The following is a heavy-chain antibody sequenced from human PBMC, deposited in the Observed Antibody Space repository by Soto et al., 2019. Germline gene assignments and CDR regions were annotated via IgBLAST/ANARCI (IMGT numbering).Heavy chain of an antibody. D-gene: IGHD2-2*01. CDR2: ISSSSSTI. J-gene: IGHJ6*02. CDR1: GFTFSSYS. CDR3: ARGEGDQLLFDYYYYYGMDV. Sequence: EVQLVESGGGLVQPGGSLRLSCAASGFTFSSYSMNWVRQAPGKGLEWVSYISSSSSTIYYADSVKGRFTISRDNAKNSLYLQMNSLRDEDTAVYYCARGEGDQLLFDYYYYYGMDVWGQGTTVTVSS. V-gene: IGHV3-48*02.